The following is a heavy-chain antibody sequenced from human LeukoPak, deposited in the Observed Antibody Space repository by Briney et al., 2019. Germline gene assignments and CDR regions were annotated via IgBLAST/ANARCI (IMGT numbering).Heavy chain of an antibody. CDR1: GFTFSSYW. CDR3: ARVLTGSWDWFDP. V-gene: IGHV3-20*04. CDR2: ITPNGDTT. Sequence: GGSLRLSCAASGFTFSSYWMSWVRQAPGKGLEWVSGITPNGDTTGYADSVRGRFTISRDNAKNSLYLQMSSLRAEDTAVYYCARVLTGSWDWFDPWGQGTLVTVSS. J-gene: IGHJ5*02. D-gene: IGHD2-8*02.